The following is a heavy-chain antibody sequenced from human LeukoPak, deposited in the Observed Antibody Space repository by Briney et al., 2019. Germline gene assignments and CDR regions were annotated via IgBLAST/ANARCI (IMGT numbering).Heavy chain of an antibody. J-gene: IGHJ3*02. CDR2: IYPGDSDT. CDR3: ARHRIPGSHDAFDI. Sequence: GESLKISCKGSGYSFTSYWVGWVRQMPGKGLEWMGIIYPGDSDTRYSPSFQGQVTISVDKSISTAYLQWSSLEASDTAIYYCARHRIPGSHDAFDIWGQGTMVTVSS. V-gene: IGHV5-51*01. D-gene: IGHD2-15*01. CDR1: GYSFTSYW.